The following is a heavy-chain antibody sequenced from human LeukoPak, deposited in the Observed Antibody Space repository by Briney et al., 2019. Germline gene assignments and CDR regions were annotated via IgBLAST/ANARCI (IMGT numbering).Heavy chain of an antibody. J-gene: IGHJ4*02. CDR1: GFTFSSYS. CDR2: ISSSSSYI. CDR3: GRGMRDYYGLDY. D-gene: IGHD3-10*01. Sequence: GGSLRLSCAASGFTFSSYSMNWVRQAPGKGLEWVSTISSSSSYIYYADSVKGRFTISRDNAKNTLYLQMNRLTVEDTAVYYCGRGMRDYYGLDYWGQGFPVTVSS. V-gene: IGHV3-21*01.